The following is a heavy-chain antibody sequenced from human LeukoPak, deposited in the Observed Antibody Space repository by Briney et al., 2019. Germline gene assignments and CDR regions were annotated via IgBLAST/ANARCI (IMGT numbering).Heavy chain of an antibody. CDR3: AKAPYLEAFDI. CDR2: ISSSTTTI. J-gene: IGHJ3*02. D-gene: IGHD1-1*01. CDR1: GFTFSSYS. V-gene: IGHV3-48*04. Sequence: PGGSLRLSCAASGFTFSSYSMNWVRQAPGKGLEWISYISSSTTTIYYADSVKGRFTISRDNANNSLYLQMNSLRAEDTAVYYCAKAPYLEAFDIWGQGTMVTVSS.